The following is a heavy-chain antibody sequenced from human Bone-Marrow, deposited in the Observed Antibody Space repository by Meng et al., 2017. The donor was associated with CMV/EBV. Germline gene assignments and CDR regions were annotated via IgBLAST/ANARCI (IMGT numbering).Heavy chain of an antibody. CDR2: ISSSGSTI. J-gene: IGHJ4*02. Sequence: GGSLRLSCAASGFTFSDYYMSWIRQAPGKGLEWVSYISSSGSTIYYADSVKGRFTISRDNAKNSLYLQMNTLRAEDTAVYYCARDLESYFQAGELDCWGQGTLVTVSS. D-gene: IGHD1-26*01. CDR1: GFTFSDYY. V-gene: IGHV3-11*04. CDR3: ARDLESYFQAGELDC.